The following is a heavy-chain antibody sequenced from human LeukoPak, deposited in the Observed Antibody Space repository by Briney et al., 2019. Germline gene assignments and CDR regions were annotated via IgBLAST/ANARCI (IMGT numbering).Heavy chain of an antibody. CDR2: IYTSGST. V-gene: IGHV4-4*07. CDR1: GGSISSYY. J-gene: IGHJ3*02. D-gene: IGHD2-21*02. CDR3: ARGRGDHVWVIAFDI. Sequence: SETLSLTCTVSGGSISSYYWSWILHPAGKGLEWIWRIYTSGSTNYNPSLKSRVTMSVDTSKNQFSLKLSSVTAADTAVYYCARGRGDHVWVIAFDICGQGTMVTVSS.